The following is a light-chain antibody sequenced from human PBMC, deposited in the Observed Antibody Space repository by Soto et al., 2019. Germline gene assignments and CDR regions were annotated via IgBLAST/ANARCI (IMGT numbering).Light chain of an antibody. CDR3: CSYVGRSDSYV. Sequence: QSVLSQPASVSGSPGQSITISCTGTSSDVGSNDLVSWYQQHPGKAPKLMIYEVSKRPSGISNRFSGSKSGNTASLTISGLQAEDEGDYYCCSYVGRSDSYVFGAGTRSPS. CDR1: SSDVGSNDL. V-gene: IGLV2-23*02. J-gene: IGLJ1*01. CDR2: EVS.